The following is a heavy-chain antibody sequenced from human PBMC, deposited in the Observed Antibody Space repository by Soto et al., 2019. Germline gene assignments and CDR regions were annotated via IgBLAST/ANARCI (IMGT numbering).Heavy chain of an antibody. CDR1: GYNFAIYW. J-gene: IGHJ6*02. CDR3: ARRGYSYGLDV. D-gene: IGHD5-18*01. V-gene: IGHV5-51*01. CDR2: IYPGDSDT. Sequence: PVESLKISCDGSGYNFAIYWIAWVRQLPGKCPEWMGIIYPGDSDTSYSPSFQGQVTISVDKSISTAYLQWNSLKASDTAVYYCARRGYSYGLDVWGQGTKVTVSS.